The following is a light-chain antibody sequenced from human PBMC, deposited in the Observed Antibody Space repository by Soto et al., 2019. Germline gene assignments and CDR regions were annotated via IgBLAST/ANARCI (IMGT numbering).Light chain of an antibody. J-gene: IGKJ2*01. Sequence: DIRLNQSPSTLSASVGDSVTITCRASQYIDGWLAWYQQKPGKAPHLLIYKTSTLESGVPSRFSGSGSGTEFTLTISCLQADDFATYYCQQWHGYSSFGQGTKLEI. CDR2: KTS. V-gene: IGKV1-5*03. CDR3: QQWHGYSS. CDR1: QYIDGW.